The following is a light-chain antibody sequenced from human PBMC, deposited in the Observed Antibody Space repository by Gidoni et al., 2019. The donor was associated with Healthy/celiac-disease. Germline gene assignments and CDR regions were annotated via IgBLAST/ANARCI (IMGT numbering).Light chain of an antibody. J-gene: IGKJ1*01. V-gene: IGKV1-39*01. CDR2: AAS. Sequence: DIQMTQSPSSLSASVGDRVTITCRASQSISSYLNWYQQKPGKAPKLLIYAASSLQIGVPSRFSGSVSGTDFTLTISSLQPEDFATYYCQQSYSTPRTFXXXTKVEIK. CDR1: QSISSY. CDR3: QQSYSTPRT.